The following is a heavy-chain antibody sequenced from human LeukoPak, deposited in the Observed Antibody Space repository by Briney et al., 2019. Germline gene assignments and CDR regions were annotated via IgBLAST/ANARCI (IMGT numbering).Heavy chain of an antibody. CDR1: GFTFSSYA. CDR3: ARGPYCGGDCYYSYFDY. Sequence: PGGSLRLSCAASGFTFSSYAMHWVRQAPGKGLEWVAVISYDGSNKYYADSVKGRFTISRDNSKNTLYLQMNSLRAEDTAVYYCARGPYCGGDCYYSYFDYWGQGTLVTVSS. CDR2: ISYDGSNK. J-gene: IGHJ4*02. D-gene: IGHD2-21*01. V-gene: IGHV3-30-3*01.